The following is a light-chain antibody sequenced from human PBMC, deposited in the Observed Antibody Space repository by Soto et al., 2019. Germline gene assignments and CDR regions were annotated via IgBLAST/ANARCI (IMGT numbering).Light chain of an antibody. V-gene: IGLV2-8*01. Sequence: QSALTPPPSAPGSPGQSVPIPCTGTSTDVGGYNYVSWYQQHPGKAPKLMIYEVNKRPSGVPDRFSGSKSGNTASLTVSGLQAEDEADYYCSSYAGSSNVFGTGTKGTVI. J-gene: IGLJ1*01. CDR3: SSYAGSSNV. CDR1: STDVGGYNY. CDR2: EVN.